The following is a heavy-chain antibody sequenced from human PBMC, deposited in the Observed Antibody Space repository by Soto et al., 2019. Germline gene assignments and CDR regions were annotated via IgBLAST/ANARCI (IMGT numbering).Heavy chain of an antibody. CDR3: VRGRSYSVSVF. Sequence: MSLACTVAGGSIGGHSWVWSRQPAGKGLEWIGHIYPSGSTSYNPSLRSRVTMSLDTSSTQIFLNLTSVTAADTTVFYCVRGRSYSVSVFWGPGPLVP. V-gene: IGHV4-4*07. D-gene: IGHD5-12*01. CDR2: IYPSGST. J-gene: IGHJ4*02. CDR1: GGSIGGHS.